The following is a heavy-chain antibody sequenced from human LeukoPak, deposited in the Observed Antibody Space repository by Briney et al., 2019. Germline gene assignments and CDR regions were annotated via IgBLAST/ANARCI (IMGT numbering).Heavy chain of an antibody. D-gene: IGHD6-13*01. CDR1: GFTFSSYG. CDR2: IWYDGSNK. CDR3: ARGPGSSSHFDY. Sequence: GGSLRLSCAASGFTFSSYGMHWVGQAPGKGLEGVAVIWYDGSNKYYADSVKGRFTISRDNSKNTLYLQMNSLRAEDTAVYYCARGPGSSSHFDYWGQGTLVTVSS. V-gene: IGHV3-33*01. J-gene: IGHJ4*02.